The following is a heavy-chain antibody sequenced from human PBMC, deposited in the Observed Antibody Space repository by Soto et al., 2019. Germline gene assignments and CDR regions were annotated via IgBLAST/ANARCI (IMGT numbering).Heavy chain of an antibody. CDR3: AGAGLEYFDY. CDR1: GFSFSIFE. Sequence: GSLSLSCAASGFSFSIFEMNWVRQLPGKGLEWLSYITGGGHTYYADSVKGRFTISRDNAKNSLFLQMTSLRVEDTAVYFCAGAGLEYFDYWGQGALATISS. V-gene: IGHV3-48*03. CDR2: ITGGGHT. J-gene: IGHJ4*02. D-gene: IGHD1-1*01.